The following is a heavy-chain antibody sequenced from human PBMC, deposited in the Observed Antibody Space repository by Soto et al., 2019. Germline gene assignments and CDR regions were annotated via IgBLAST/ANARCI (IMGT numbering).Heavy chain of an antibody. CDR3: TTAYLGIAVAGPDY. J-gene: IGHJ4*02. CDR2: IKSKTDGGTT. Sequence: WVSMRLPCAASGCTFSNAWMSWVRQAPGKGLEWVGRIKSKTDGGTTDYAAPVKGRFTISRDDSKNTLYLQMNSLKTEDTAVYYCTTAYLGIAVAGPDYWGQGTLVTVSS. V-gene: IGHV3-15*01. CDR1: GCTFSNAW. D-gene: IGHD6-19*01.